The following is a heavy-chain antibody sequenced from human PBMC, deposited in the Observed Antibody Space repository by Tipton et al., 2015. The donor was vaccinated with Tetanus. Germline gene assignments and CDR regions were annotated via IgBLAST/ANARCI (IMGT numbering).Heavy chain of an antibody. CDR1: GFTFSSYG. CDR3: ARDGPGYYYDSSGYYHYYYGMDV. V-gene: IGHV3-30*03. Sequence: SLRLSCAASGFTFSSYGMHWVRQAPGKGLEWVAVISYDGSNKYYADSVKGRFTISRDNSKNTLYLQMNSLRAEDTAVYYCARDGPGYYYDSSGYYHYYYGMDVWGQGTTVTVSS. J-gene: IGHJ6*02. D-gene: IGHD3-22*01. CDR2: ISYDGSNK.